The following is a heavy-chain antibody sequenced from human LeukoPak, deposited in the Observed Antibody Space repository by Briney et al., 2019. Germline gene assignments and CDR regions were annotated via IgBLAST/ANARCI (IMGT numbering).Heavy chain of an antibody. J-gene: IGHJ5*02. CDR1: GFTFSSYA. D-gene: IGHD4-17*01. CDR2: ISGSGGST. CDR3: AKTPMTTVPKGDWFDP. V-gene: IGHV3-23*01. Sequence: PGGSLRLSCAASGFTFSSYAMSWVRQAPGKGLEWVSAISGSGGSTYYADSVKGRFTISRDNSKNTLYLQMNSLRAEDTAVYYCAKTPMTTVPKGDWFDPWGQGTLVTVSS.